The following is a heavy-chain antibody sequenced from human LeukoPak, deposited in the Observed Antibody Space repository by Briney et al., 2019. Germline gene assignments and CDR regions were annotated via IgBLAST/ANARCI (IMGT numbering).Heavy chain of an antibody. CDR1: GGSFSGYY. CDR2: INHSGST. D-gene: IGHD6-13*01. V-gene: IGHV4-34*01. Sequence: PSETLSLTCAVYGGSFSGYYWSWIRQPPGKGLGWIGEINHSGSTNYNPSLKSRVTISVDTSKNQFSLKLSSVTAADTAVYYCARGYSSSWYSVWGKGTAVTVSS. J-gene: IGHJ6*04. CDR3: ARGYSSSWYSV.